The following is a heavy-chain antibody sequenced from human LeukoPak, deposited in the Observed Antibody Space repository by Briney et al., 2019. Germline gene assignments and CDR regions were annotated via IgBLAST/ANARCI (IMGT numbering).Heavy chain of an antibody. CDR3: ARGPAYCGSDCYRENAFDI. CDR1: GGSISSYY. J-gene: IGHJ3*02. V-gene: IGHV4-59*01. Sequence: SETLSLTCTVSGGSISSYYWSWIRQPPGKGLEWIGYIYYSGSTNYNPSLKSRVTISVDTSKNQFSLKLSSVTAADTAVYYCARGPAYCGSDCYRENAFDIWGQGTMVTVSS. D-gene: IGHD2-21*01. CDR2: IYYSGST.